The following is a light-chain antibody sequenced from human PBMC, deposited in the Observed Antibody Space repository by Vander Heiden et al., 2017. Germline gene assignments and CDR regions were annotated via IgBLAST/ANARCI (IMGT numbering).Light chain of an antibody. CDR2: KDS. Sequence: SYELTPPPSVSVSPGQTARITCSGDALPKQYAYWYQQKPGQAPVLVIYKDSERPSGIPERFSGSSSGTTVTLTISGVQAEDEADYYCQSADSRGTDQGVFGGGTKLTVL. V-gene: IGLV3-25*03. CDR3: QSADSRGTDQGV. CDR1: ALPKQY. J-gene: IGLJ3*02.